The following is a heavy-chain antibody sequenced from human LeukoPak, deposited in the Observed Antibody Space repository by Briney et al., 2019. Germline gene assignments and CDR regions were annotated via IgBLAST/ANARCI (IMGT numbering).Heavy chain of an antibody. CDR1: GYTFTGYY. CDR2: INPNSGGT. CDR3: ARASSWYSYGMDV. Sequence: ASVKVSSKASGYTFTGYYMHWVRQAPGQGLEWMGWINPNSGGTNYAQKFQGRVTMTRDTSISTAYMELSRLRSDDTAVYYCARASSWYSYGMDVWGQGTTVTVSS. J-gene: IGHJ6*02. D-gene: IGHD6-13*01. V-gene: IGHV1-2*02.